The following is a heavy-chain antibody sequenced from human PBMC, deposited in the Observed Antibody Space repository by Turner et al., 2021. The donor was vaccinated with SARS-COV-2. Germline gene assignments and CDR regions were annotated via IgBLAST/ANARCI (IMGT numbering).Heavy chain of an antibody. CDR3: ARGGGSYDMEDAFDI. J-gene: IGHJ3*02. D-gene: IGHD1-26*01. CDR1: AFTFSSYG. Sequence: QVQLVEYGGGVVQPGRSLRLSCVAAAFTFSSYGMHWVRQAPGKGLEWVTVIWYDGSNKYYADSVKGRFTISRDNSKNTLYLKINSLRAEDTAVYYCARGGGSYDMEDAFDIWGQGTMVTISS. V-gene: IGHV3-33*01. CDR2: IWYDGSNK.